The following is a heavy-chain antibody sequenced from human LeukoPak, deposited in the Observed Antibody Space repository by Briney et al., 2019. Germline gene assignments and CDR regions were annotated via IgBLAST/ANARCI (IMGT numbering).Heavy chain of an antibody. V-gene: IGHV3-53*01. J-gene: IGHJ4*02. CDR1: GFTVSNNY. Sequence: PGGSLRLSCAASGFTVSNNYMSWVRQAPGKGLEWVSVIYSGSTTYYADSVKGRFTISRDNAKNSLYLQMNSLRAEDTAVYYCASTTITGTIVHWGQGTLVTVSS. D-gene: IGHD1-7*01. CDR3: ASTTITGTIVH. CDR2: IYSGSTT.